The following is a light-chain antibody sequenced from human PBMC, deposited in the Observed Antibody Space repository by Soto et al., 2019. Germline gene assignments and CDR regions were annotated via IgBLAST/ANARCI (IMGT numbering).Light chain of an antibody. Sequence: QSALTQPRSVSGSPGQSVTISCTGTSSDVGGYNFVSWYQHHPGKAPKLIIYDVYKRPSGVPDRFSGSKSGNTASLTISGLQAEDEADYHCCSYAGSYTLVFGGGTKVTVL. CDR1: SSDVGGYNF. J-gene: IGLJ2*01. CDR2: DVY. CDR3: CSYAGSYTLV. V-gene: IGLV2-11*01.